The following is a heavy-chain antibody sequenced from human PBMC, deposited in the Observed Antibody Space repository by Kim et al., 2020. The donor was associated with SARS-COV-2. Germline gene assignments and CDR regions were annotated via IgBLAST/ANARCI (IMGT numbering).Heavy chain of an antibody. V-gene: IGHV3-30*03. CDR1: GFTFSSYG. CDR3: SVGLYPRPFDY. CDR2: ISYDGSNK. D-gene: IGHD2-2*02. J-gene: IGHJ4*02. Sequence: GGSLRLSCAASGFTFSSYGMHWVRQAPGKGLEWVAVISYDGSNKYYADSVKGRFTISRDNSKNTLYLQMNSLRAEDTAVYYCSVGLYPRPFDYWGQGTLV.